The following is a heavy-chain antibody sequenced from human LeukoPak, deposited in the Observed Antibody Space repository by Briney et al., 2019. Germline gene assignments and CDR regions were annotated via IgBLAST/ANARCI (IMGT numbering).Heavy chain of an antibody. CDR3: AKDGDYDILTGWSYTLYYLDY. J-gene: IGHJ4*02. CDR2: ISGSGGST. D-gene: IGHD3-9*01. V-gene: IGHV3-23*01. CDR1: GFTFSSYA. Sequence: GGSLRLSCAASGFTFSSYAMSWVRQAPGKGLEWVSAISGSGGSTYYADSVKGRFTISRGNSKNTLYLQMNSLRAEDTAVYYCAKDGDYDILTGWSYTLYYLDYWGQGTLVTVSS.